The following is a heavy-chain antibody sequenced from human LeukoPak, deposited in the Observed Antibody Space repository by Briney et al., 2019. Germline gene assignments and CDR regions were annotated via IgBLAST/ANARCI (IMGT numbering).Heavy chain of an antibody. CDR2: INVGNGNT. J-gene: IGHJ5*02. CDR3: AIGETPGSYYRS. Sequence: ASVKVSCKASGHTFTRRAMHWVRQAPGQRLEWMGWINVGNGNTKYSQKFQGRVTFTRDTSANTAYMGVSSLKSEDMAVYYCAIGETPGSYYRSWGQGTLVTVSS. D-gene: IGHD3-10*01. V-gene: IGHV1-3*01. CDR1: GHTFTRRA.